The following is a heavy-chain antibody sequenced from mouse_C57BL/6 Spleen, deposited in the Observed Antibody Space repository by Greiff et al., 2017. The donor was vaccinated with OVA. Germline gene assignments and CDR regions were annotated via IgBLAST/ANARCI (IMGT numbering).Heavy chain of an antibody. V-gene: IGHV5-4*01. Sequence: EVKVVDSGGGLVKPGGSLKLSCAASGFTFSSYAMSWVRQTPEKRLEWVATISDGGSYTYYPDNVKGRFTISRDNAKNNLYLQMSHLKSEDTAMYYCARDGMVTTDYYAMDYWGQGTSVTVSS. CDR3: ARDGMVTTDYYAMDY. CDR1: GFTFSSYA. D-gene: IGHD2-2*01. J-gene: IGHJ4*01. CDR2: ISDGGSYT.